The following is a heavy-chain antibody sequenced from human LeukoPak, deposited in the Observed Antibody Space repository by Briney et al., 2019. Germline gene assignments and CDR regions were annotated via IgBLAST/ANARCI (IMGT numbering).Heavy chain of an antibody. J-gene: IGHJ4*02. Sequence: PGGSLRLSCAASGFSFSDYYMEWVRQVPGKGLEWVSSISSSSDYIYYADSVRGRFTNSRDNAKNSLYLQMNSLRDEDTAVYYCARENWYRFDYWGQGTLVTVSS. CDR1: GFSFSDYY. D-gene: IGHD6-13*01. CDR2: ISSSSDYI. CDR3: ARENWYRFDY. V-gene: IGHV3-21*01.